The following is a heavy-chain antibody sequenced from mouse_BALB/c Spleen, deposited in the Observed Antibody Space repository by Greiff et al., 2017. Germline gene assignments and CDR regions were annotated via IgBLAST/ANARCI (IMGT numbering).Heavy chain of an antibody. CDR3: ARRDYYAMDY. J-gene: IGHJ4*01. CDR1: GFTFSSYY. CDR2: INSNGGST. V-gene: IGHV5-6-2*01. Sequence: EVQVEESGGGLVKPGGSLKLSCAASGFTFSSYYMSWVRQTPEKRLELVAAINSNGGSTYYPDTVKGRFTISRDNAKNTQYLQMSSLKSEDTALYYCARRDYYAMDYWGQGTSVTVSS.